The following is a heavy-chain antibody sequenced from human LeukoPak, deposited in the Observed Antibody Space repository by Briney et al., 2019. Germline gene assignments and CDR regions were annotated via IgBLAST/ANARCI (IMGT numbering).Heavy chain of an antibody. D-gene: IGHD3-3*01. CDR1: GYSINSGYY. J-gene: IGHJ6*03. V-gene: IGHV4-38-2*02. Sequence: SETLSLTCTVSGYSINSGYYWGWIRQPPGKGLEWIGSIWHTGSTYYNPSLKSRVTISVDTSKNQFSLKLTSVTAADTAVYYCARDRVDFWSGSYYYYMDVWGKGTTVTVSS. CDR2: IWHTGST. CDR3: ARDRVDFWSGSYYYYMDV.